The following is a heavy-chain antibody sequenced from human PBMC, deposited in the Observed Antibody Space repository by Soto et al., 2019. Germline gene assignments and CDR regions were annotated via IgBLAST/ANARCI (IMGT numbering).Heavy chain of an antibody. D-gene: IGHD6-13*01. V-gene: IGHV1-18*04. J-gene: IGHJ5*02. CDR1: GYTFTSYG. CDR3: ARGLEPQLGPGCLDP. Sequence: ASVKVSCKASGYTFTSYGISWLRQAPGQGLEWMGWISAYNGNTNYAQKLHGSVTMTTDTSTITAYMELMSLRSDDTAVYYCARGLEPQLGPGCLDPWGQGTLVTVSS. CDR2: ISAYNGNT.